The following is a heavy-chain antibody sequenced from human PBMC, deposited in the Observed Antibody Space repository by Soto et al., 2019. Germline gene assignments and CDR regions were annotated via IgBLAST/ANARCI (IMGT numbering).Heavy chain of an antibody. J-gene: IGHJ4*02. Sequence: PGGSLRLSCAGSGFTFSSYGMHWVRQAPGKGLEWVAVISYDGSDKYYGDSVKGRFTISRDDSKNTLYLQMNSLRAEDTAVYYCARELGLTGYYYFDYWGQGTLVTVSS. CDR1: GFTFSSYG. CDR3: ARELGLTGYYYFDY. D-gene: IGHD3-9*01. CDR2: ISYDGSDK. V-gene: IGHV3-30*03.